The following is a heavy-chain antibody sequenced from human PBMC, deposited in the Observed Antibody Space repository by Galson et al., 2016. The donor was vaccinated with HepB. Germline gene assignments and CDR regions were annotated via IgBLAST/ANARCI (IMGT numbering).Heavy chain of an antibody. CDR1: GATFSSFA. D-gene: IGHD6-13*01. Sequence: SVKVSCKASGATFSSFAISWVRQAPGQGPEWMGGIITILGKTNYAQKFQGRVTITADESTSTAYMEVSSLRSEDTAVYYGATRDRPSGSWYTSGYYFDYWGQGTPVTVSS. V-gene: IGHV1-69*10. CDR3: ATRDRPSGSWYTSGYYFDY. CDR2: IITILGKT. J-gene: IGHJ4*02.